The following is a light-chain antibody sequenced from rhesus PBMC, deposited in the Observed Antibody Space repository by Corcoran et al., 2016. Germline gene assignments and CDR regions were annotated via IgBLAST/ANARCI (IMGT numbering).Light chain of an antibody. CDR3: QQESNWPLT. V-gene: IGKV3-35*01. CDR1: QSVSSN. CDR2: DAS. J-gene: IGKJ4*01. Sequence: EIVMTQSPATLSLSPGERATLSCRASQSVSSNLAWYPQKPGQAPRLLIYDASSRATGIPDRFSGRGYRTDFTLTISSLEPEDVGVYYCQQESNWPLTFGGGTKVEIK.